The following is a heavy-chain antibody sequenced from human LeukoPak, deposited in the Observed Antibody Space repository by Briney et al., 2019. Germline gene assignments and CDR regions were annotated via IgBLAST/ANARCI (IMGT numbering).Heavy chain of an antibody. CDR1: GSTFSSFW. CDR3: ARDTSSAWYGLIDY. Sequence: GGSLRLSCAASGSTFSSFWMGWVRQAPGKGLEWVATIKQDGSEKYSVDSVKGRFTISRDNAKNSLYLQMNSLRAEDTAVYFCARDTSSAWYGLIDYWGQGSLVTVSS. D-gene: IGHD6-19*01. V-gene: IGHV3-7*01. CDR2: IKQDGSEK. J-gene: IGHJ4*02.